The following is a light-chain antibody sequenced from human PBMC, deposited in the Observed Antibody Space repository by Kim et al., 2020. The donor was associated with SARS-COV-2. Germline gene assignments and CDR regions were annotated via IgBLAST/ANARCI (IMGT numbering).Light chain of an antibody. CDR3: QKYGTFRT. CDR1: QSVSISY. J-gene: IGKJ1*01. Sequence: EIVLTQSPGTLSLSPGERATLSCRGSQSVSISYLAWYQQNFGQAPRLIIYGASSRATGIPDRFSGSGSGTYFTLIISRLAPEDFAVYYSQKYGTFRTFGQGTKVDIK. V-gene: IGKV3-20*01. CDR2: GAS.